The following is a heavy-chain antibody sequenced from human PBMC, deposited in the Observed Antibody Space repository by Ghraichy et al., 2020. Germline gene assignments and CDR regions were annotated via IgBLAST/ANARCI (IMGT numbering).Heavy chain of an antibody. Sequence: SETLSLTCTVSGGSISSGGYYWSWIRQHPGKGLEWIGYIYYSGSTYYNPSLKSRVTISVDTSKNQFSLKLSSVTAADTAVYYCARRPRPIVVVTAPSGGWFDPWGQGTLVTVSS. CDR2: IYYSGST. V-gene: IGHV4-31*03. CDR1: GGSISSGGYY. J-gene: IGHJ5*02. D-gene: IGHD2-21*02. CDR3: ARRPRPIVVVTAPSGGWFDP.